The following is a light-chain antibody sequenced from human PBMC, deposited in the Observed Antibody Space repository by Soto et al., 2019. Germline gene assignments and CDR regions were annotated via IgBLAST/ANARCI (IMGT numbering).Light chain of an antibody. CDR1: QSITTW. V-gene: IGKV1-5*03. CDR3: QQYGTYYT. Sequence: DIQMTQSPSTLSASVGDRVTITCRASQSITTWLAWYQQKPGKAPNLLIYKASNLESGVPSRFSGSGSGTEFTRTISSLQRDDFATYYCQQYGTYYTFGQGTKLEIK. J-gene: IGKJ2*01. CDR2: KAS.